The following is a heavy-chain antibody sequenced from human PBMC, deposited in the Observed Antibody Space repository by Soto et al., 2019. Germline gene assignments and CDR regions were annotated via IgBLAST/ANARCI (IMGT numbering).Heavy chain of an antibody. CDR2: ISSSGYTV. D-gene: IGHD2-2*01. V-gene: IGHV3-48*03. CDR1: RFTFSTYE. CDR3: VRYCSTTLCNGVATRTFDY. Sequence: GGSLRLSCAASRFTFSTYEMNWVRQAPGKGLEWVSYISSSGYTVYYADSVKGRFTISRDNTRNSLCLQMNSLRDEDTALYYCVRYCSTTLCNGVATRTFDYWGQGTLVTVSS. J-gene: IGHJ4*02.